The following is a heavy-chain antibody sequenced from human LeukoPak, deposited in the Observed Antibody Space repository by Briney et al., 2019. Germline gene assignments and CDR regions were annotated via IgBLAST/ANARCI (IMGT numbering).Heavy chain of an antibody. CDR2: ISAYNGNT. CDR3: ARDLELVTMIVVGHYYYMDV. Sequence: ASVKVSCKASGYTFTSHGISWVRQAPGQGLEWMGWISAYNGNTNYAQKLQGRVTMTTDTSTSTAYMELRSLRSDDTAVYYCARDLELVTMIVVGHYYYMDVWGKGTTVTVSS. V-gene: IGHV1-18*01. CDR1: GYTFTSHG. D-gene: IGHD3-22*01. J-gene: IGHJ6*03.